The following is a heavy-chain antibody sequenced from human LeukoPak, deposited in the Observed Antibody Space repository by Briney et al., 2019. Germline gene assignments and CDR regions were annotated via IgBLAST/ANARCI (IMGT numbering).Heavy chain of an antibody. V-gene: IGHV3-48*03. CDR1: GFTFSNYE. D-gene: IGHD2-2*01. CDR3: ARRGSYCSSTSCRTPNHYFDY. J-gene: IGHJ4*02. CDR2: ISSSGSTI. Sequence: GGSLRLSCTASGFTFSNYEMNWVRQAPGKGLEWVSYISSSGSTIYHADSVKGRFTISRDNAKNSLYLQMNSLRAEDTAVYYCARRGSYCSSTSCRTPNHYFDYWGQGTLVTVSS.